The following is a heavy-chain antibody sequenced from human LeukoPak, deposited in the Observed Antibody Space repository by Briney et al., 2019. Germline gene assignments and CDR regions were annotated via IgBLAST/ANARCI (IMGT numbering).Heavy chain of an antibody. V-gene: IGHV1-69*13. J-gene: IGHJ4*02. Sequence: GASVKVSCKASGGTCSSYAISWVRQAPGQGLEWMGGIIPIFGTANYAQKFQGRVTITADESTSTAYMELSSLRSEDTAVYYCARGRPNHDYVWGSYPTAYYFDYWGQGTLVTVSS. CDR2: IIPIFGTA. CDR1: GGTCSSYA. CDR3: ARGRPNHDYVWGSYPTAYYFDY. D-gene: IGHD3-16*02.